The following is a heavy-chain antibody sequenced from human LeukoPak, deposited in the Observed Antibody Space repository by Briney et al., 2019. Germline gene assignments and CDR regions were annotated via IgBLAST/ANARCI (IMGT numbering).Heavy chain of an antibody. J-gene: IGHJ5*02. CDR1: GGSISSGGYY. CDR3: ARGSNYYDSSGYYSRTARSSGNWFDP. CDR2: IYYSGST. V-gene: IGHV4-31*03. Sequence: PSQTLSLTCTVSGGSISSGGYYWSWIRQHPGKGLEWIGYIYYSGSTYYNPSLKSRVTISVATSKNQFSLKLSSVTAAATAVYSCARGSNYYDSSGYYSRTARSSGNWFDPWGQGTLVTVSS. D-gene: IGHD3-22*01.